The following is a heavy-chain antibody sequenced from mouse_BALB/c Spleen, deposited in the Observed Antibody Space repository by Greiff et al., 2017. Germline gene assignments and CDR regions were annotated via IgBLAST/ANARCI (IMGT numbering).Heavy chain of an antibody. Sequence: DVKVEESGGGLVQPGGSMKLSCVASGFTFSNYWMNWVRQSPEKGLEWVAEIRLKSNNYATHYAESVKGRFTISRDDSKSSVYLQMNNLRAEDTGIYYCTRALLRRGGYFDVWGAGTTVTVSS. J-gene: IGHJ1*01. CDR2: IRLKSNNYAT. V-gene: IGHV6-6*02. D-gene: IGHD1-2*01. CDR1: GFTFSNYW. CDR3: TRALLRRGGYFDV.